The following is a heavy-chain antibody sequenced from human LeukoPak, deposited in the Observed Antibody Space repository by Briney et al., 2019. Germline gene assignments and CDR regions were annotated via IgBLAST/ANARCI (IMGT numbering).Heavy chain of an antibody. CDR3: ARPSLYSGGWYYFDY. D-gene: IGHD6-19*01. J-gene: IGHJ4*02. Sequence: PGESLKISCKGSGYSFTSYWIGWVRQMPGKGLEWMGIIYPGDSDTRYSPSFQGQVTISADKSISTAYLQWSSLKASDTAMYYCARPSLYSGGWYYFDYWGQGTLVTVSS. V-gene: IGHV5-51*03. CDR1: GYSFTSYW. CDR2: IYPGDSDT.